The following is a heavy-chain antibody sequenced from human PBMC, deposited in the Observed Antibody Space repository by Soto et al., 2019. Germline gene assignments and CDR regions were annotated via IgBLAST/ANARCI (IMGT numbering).Heavy chain of an antibody. CDR3: ARNCGGDCYTNFDY. D-gene: IGHD2-21*02. CDR2: ISGSGGTT. Sequence: EVQLLESGGGLVQPGGSWRLSGAAPGFTFASNALTWVGKPPGRGLEWVSAISGSGGTTYYGDSVRGRFTVSRDNSRDTLYLQMNSLRADDTALYYCARNCGGDCYTNFDYWGQGTLVTVSS. J-gene: IGHJ4*02. V-gene: IGHV3-23*01. CDR1: GFTFASNA.